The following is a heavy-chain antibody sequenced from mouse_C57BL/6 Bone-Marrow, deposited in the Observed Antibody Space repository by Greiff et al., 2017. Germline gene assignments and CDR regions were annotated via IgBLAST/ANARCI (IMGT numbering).Heavy chain of an antibody. D-gene: IGHD6-1*01. CDR2: IYPRSGNT. V-gene: IGHV1-81*01. CDR1: GYTFTSYG. J-gene: IGHJ3*01. CDR3: ARCRAWIAY. Sequence: QVQLKESGAALARPGASVKLSCKASGYTFTSYGISWVKQRTGQGLEWIGEIYPRSGNTYYNEKFKGKATLTVDKSSRPPYMHLSILTSAYSAVFNCARCRAWIAYWGQGTLVTGSA.